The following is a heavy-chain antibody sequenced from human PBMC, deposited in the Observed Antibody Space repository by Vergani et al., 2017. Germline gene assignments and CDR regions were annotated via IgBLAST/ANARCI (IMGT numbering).Heavy chain of an antibody. J-gene: IGHJ3*02. CDR3: ARMAYNYDAVDI. V-gene: IGHV3-11*01. CDR2: ISSSGSTI. CDR1: GFTFSDYY. Sequence: QVQLVESGGGLVKPGGSLRLSCAASGFTFSDYYMTWIRQAPGKGLEWLSYISSSGSTIYYADSVKGRFTISRDNAKNSLYLHMNSLRAEDTAVYYCARMAYNYDAVDIWGQGTMVTVSS. D-gene: IGHD1-1*01.